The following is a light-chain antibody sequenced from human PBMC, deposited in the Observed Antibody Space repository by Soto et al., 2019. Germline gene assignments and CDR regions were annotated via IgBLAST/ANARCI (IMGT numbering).Light chain of an antibody. J-gene: IGKJ4*01. Sequence: DIQMTQSPSSLSASVGDRVTITCRASQSSGRFLNWHQQKPGKAPNVLINVASTLRSGVPSRFSGSGSGTDFNLTINSLQPEDFATYFCQQSFTTPLTFGGGTKVDI. CDR1: QSSGRF. V-gene: IGKV1-39*01. CDR2: VAS. CDR3: QQSFTTPLT.